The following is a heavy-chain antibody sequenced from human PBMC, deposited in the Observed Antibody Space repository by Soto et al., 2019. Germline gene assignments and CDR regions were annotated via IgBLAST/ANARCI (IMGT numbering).Heavy chain of an antibody. CDR3: AREMGGSIDY. J-gene: IGHJ4*02. CDR1: GGSISSSSYY. D-gene: IGHD1-26*01. Sequence: QLQLQESGPGLVKPSETLSLTCTVSGGSISSSSYYWGWIRQPPGKGLEWIGTIYHSGSTYYKPSLKSRVTISVDTSKNQFSLKLNSETAADTAIYYCAREMGGSIDYWGQGTLVTVSS. V-gene: IGHV4-39*01. CDR2: IYHSGST.